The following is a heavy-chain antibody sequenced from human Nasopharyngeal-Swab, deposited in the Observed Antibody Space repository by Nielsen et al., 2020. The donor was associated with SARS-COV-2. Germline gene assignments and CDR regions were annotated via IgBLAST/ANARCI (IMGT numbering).Heavy chain of an antibody. CDR1: GGSISSYY. CDR2: IYYSGST. J-gene: IGHJ5*02. CDR3: ARHLIVVVPAAIPAVWFDP. D-gene: IGHD2-2*01. V-gene: IGHV4-59*01. Sequence: SETLSLTCTISGGSISSYYWSWIRQPPGKGLEWIGYIYYSGSTNYNPSLKSRVTISVDTSKNQFSLKLSSVTAADTAVYYCARHLIVVVPAAIPAVWFDPWGQGTLVTVSS.